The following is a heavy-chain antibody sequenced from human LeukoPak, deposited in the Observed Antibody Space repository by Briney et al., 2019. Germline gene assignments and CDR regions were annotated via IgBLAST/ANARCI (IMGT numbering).Heavy chain of an antibody. J-gene: IGHJ3*02. CDR1: GGSISSYY. V-gene: IGHV4-59*01. D-gene: IGHD1-26*01. Sequence: PSETLSLTCTVSGGSISSYYWSWIRQPPGKGLEWIGYIYYSGSTDYNSSLKSRVTISLDTSKNQFSLKLSSVTAADTAVCYCARRRSWPDAFDIWGQGTMVTVSS. CDR3: ARRRSWPDAFDI. CDR2: IYYSGST.